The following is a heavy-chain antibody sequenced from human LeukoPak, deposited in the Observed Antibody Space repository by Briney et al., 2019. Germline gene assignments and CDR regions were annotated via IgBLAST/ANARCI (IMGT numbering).Heavy chain of an antibody. CDR1: GGSFSGYY. V-gene: IGHV4-34*01. Sequence: SETLFLTCAVYGGSFSGYYWSWIRQPPGKGLEWIGEINHSGSTNYNPSLKSRVTISVDTSKNQFSLKLSSVTAADTAVYYCARAGYSSSWYNAEYFQHWGQGTLVTVSP. J-gene: IGHJ1*01. D-gene: IGHD6-13*01. CDR3: ARAGYSSSWYNAEYFQH. CDR2: INHSGST.